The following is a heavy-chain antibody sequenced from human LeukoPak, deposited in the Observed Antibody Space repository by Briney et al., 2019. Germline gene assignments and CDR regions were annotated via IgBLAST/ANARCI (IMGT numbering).Heavy chain of an antibody. Sequence: SVTVSCKASGGTFSSYAISWVRQAPGQGLEWMGRIIPIFGIANYAQKFQGRVTITADKSTSTAYMELSSLRSEDTAVYYCVYGYSSGWEYFDYWGQGTLVTVSS. CDR2: IIPIFGIA. CDR1: GGTFSSYA. D-gene: IGHD6-19*01. J-gene: IGHJ4*02. V-gene: IGHV1-69*04. CDR3: VYGYSSGWEYFDY.